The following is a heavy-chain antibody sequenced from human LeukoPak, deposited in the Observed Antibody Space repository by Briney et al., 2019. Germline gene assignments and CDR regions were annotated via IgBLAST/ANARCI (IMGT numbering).Heavy chain of an antibody. J-gene: IGHJ4*02. V-gene: IGHV3-7*01. CDR2: IKQDGSEK. CDR1: GFTFSSYW. D-gene: IGHD1-26*01. Sequence: PGGSLILSCVASGFTFSSYWMTWVRQAPGKGLEWVANIKQDGSEKYYVDSVEGRFTISRDNAKNSLYLQMNSLRAEDTAVYYCARARGSYGYFFDYWGQGSLVTVSS. CDR3: ARARGSYGYFFDY.